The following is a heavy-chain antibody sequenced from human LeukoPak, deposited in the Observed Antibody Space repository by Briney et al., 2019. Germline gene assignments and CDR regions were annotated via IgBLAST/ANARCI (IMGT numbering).Heavy chain of an antibody. D-gene: IGHD2-8*02. CDR3: AKAPLLTPAN. J-gene: IGHJ4*02. Sequence: GGSLRLSCAASGFTFRSSAMSWVRQAPGKGLEWVSGISGTSGSTYYADSVKGRFTISRDNSKNTLYLQMNSLRAEDTAVYYCAKAPLLTPANWGQGTLVIVSS. V-gene: IGHV3-23*01. CDR1: GFTFRSSA. CDR2: ISGTSGST.